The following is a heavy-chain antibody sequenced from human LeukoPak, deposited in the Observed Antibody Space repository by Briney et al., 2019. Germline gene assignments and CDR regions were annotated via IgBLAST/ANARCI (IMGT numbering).Heavy chain of an antibody. V-gene: IGHV1-18*01. D-gene: IGHD1-26*01. J-gene: IGHJ5*02. CDR1: GYTFTSYG. CDR3: ARVSGESGSYVLSYNWFDP. Sequence: ASVKVSCKASGYTFTSYGISWVRQAPGQGLEWMGWISAYNGNTNYAQKLQGRVTMTTDTSTSTAYMELRSLRSDDTAVYYCARVSGESGSYVLSYNWFDPWGQGTLVTVSS. CDR2: ISAYNGNT.